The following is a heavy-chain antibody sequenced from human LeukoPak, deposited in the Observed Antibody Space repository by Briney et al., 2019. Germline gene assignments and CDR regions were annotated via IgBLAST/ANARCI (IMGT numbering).Heavy chain of an antibody. CDR2: IYSGGST. CDR3: AKEGLYYGSRSYYNEDY. Sequence: PGGSLRLSCAASGFTVTSNYMSWVRQAPGKGLEWVSVIYSGGSTYYADSVKGRFTISRDNSKNTLYLQMNSLRAEDTAVYYCAKEGLYYGSRSYYNEDYWGQGTLVTVSS. J-gene: IGHJ4*02. D-gene: IGHD3-10*01. CDR1: GFTVTSNY. V-gene: IGHV3-53*01.